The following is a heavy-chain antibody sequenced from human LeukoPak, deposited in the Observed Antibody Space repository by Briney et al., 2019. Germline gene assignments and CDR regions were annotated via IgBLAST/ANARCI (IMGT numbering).Heavy chain of an antibody. CDR3: ARRGGGNEYYYYYYYMDV. CDR2: INHSGST. Sequence: SETLSLTCAVYGGSFSGYYWSWIRQPPGKGLEWIGEINHSGSTNYNPSLKSRVTISVDTSKNQFSLKLSSVTAADTAVYYCARRGGGNEYYYYYYYMDVWGKGTTVTISS. CDR1: GGSFSGYY. J-gene: IGHJ6*03. D-gene: IGHD4-23*01. V-gene: IGHV4-34*01.